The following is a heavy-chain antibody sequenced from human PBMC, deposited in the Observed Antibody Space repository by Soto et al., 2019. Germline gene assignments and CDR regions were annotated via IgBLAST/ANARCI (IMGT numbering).Heavy chain of an antibody. CDR3: ASSPTGDYSLDY. V-gene: IGHV3-23*01. J-gene: IGHJ4*02. Sequence: GGSLRLSCAASGFTFSSYAMSWVRQAPGKGLEWVSAISGSGGDTYYPGSVKGRFTISRENAKNSLYLQMNSLRAGDTAVYYCASSPTGDYSLDYWGQGTLVTVSS. CDR1: GFTFSSYA. CDR2: ISGSGGDT. D-gene: IGHD4-17*01.